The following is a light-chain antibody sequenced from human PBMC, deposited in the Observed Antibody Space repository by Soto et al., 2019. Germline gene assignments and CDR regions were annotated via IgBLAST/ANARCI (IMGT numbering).Light chain of an antibody. V-gene: IGKV3-20*01. J-gene: IGKJ4*01. CDR2: GAS. CDR3: QQYGSSPRVT. CDR1: QSVSSSY. Sequence: EIVLTQSPGTLSLSPGERATLSCRASQSVSSSYLAWYQQKPGQAPRLLIYGASSSATGIPDRFSGSGSGTDFTLTISRLQPEDFAVYYCQQYGSSPRVTFGGGTKVESK.